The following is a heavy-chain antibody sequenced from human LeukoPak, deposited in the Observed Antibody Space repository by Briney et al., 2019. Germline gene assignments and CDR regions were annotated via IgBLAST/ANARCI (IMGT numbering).Heavy chain of an antibody. CDR1: GGCFSGYY. CDR3: ASLRPVVPAAKDY. V-gene: IGHV4-34*01. D-gene: IGHD2-2*01. CDR2: INHSGST. Sequence: TSETLSLTCAVYGGCFSGYYWSWIRQPPGKGLEWIGEINHSGSTNYNPSLKSRVTISVDTSKNQFSLKLSSVTAADTAVYYCASLRPVVPAAKDYWGQGTLVTVSS. J-gene: IGHJ4*02.